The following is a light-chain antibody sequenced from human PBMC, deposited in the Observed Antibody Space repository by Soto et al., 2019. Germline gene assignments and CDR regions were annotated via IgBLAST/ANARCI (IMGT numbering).Light chain of an antibody. J-gene: IGKJ4*01. CDR3: VQRSDWLT. CDR2: HAS. CDR1: QSVSSY. V-gene: IGKV3-11*01. Sequence: VLTQSPATLSLSPGKNAILSCRSRQSVSSYLALYQQKPGQAPRLLIYHASNRAPGIPARLSGGGSGKAFTLYISSLEPEDFAVYYCVQRSDWLTVGGGTKADIX.